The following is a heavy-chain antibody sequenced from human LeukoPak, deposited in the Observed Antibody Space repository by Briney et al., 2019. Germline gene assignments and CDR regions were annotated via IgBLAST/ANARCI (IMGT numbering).Heavy chain of an antibody. Sequence: GGSLRLSCAASGFTFSSYAMSWVRQAPGKGLEWVSAISGSGGSTYYADSVKGRFTISRDNSKNTLYLQMNSLRAEDKAVYYCAKDLTMIVPTNWFDPWGQGTLVTVSS. V-gene: IGHV3-23*01. D-gene: IGHD3-22*01. J-gene: IGHJ5*02. CDR3: AKDLTMIVPTNWFDP. CDR1: GFTFSSYA. CDR2: ISGSGGST.